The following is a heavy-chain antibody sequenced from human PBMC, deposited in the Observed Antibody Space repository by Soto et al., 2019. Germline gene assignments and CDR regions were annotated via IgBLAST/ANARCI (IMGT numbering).Heavy chain of an antibody. D-gene: IGHD2-2*01. CDR3: ARVVVQAAPTTDNYYYGFDF. V-gene: IGHV1-69*06. CDR1: GGTFSTYI. Sequence: GASVKVSCKASGGTFSTYIITWLRQAPGQGLEWMGGIIPISGSANYAQKFQDRVTITADKSTRAAYMELSSLKSEDTAVYYCARVVVQAAPTTDNYYYGFDFWGQGTTVTVYS. J-gene: IGHJ6*02. CDR2: IIPISGSA.